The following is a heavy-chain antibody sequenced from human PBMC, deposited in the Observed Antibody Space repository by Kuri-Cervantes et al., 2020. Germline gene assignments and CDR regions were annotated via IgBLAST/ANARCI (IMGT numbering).Heavy chain of an antibody. D-gene: IGHD3-16*01. CDR3: ARHDAWGSNGYNYLEGIKY. CDR2: IYTSGST. V-gene: IGHV4-4*07. J-gene: IGHJ4*02. CDR1: GGSISSYY. Sequence: SETLSLTCTVSGGSISSYYWSWIRQPAGKGLEWIGRIYTSGSTNYNPSLKSRVTISVDTSKNQFSLKLSSVTAADTAMYYCARHDAWGSNGYNYLEGIKYWGQGTLVTVSS.